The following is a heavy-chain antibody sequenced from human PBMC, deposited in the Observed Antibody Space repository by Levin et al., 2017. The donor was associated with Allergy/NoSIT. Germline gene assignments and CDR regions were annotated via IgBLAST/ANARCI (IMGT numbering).Heavy chain of an antibody. CDR1: GFTFRNYA. CDR2: ISWSSDHI. Sequence: SLKISCAASGFTFRNYAMHWVRQAPGKGLEWVSGISWSSDHIGYAVSVKGRFTISRDNAKNSLYLQMNSLRPEDTALYYCARSALMMYPGGMDVWGQGTTVTVSS. V-gene: IGHV3-9*01. CDR3: ARSALMMYPGGMDV. D-gene: IGHD2-2*01. J-gene: IGHJ6*02.